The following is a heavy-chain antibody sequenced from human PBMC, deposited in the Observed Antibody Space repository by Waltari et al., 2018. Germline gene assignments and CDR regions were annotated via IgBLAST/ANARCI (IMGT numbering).Heavy chain of an antibody. CDR3: ARGARRTSQTTGWWYFDL. V-gene: IGHV3-74*01. Sequence: EVQLVASGGGLVQPGGSLILSCAASTFPLVFYSRHWVRQVPGKGLEWVSRSNSDGSSISYADSVKGRFTISKDNARNTVYLQMNSLRAEDTAIYYCARGARRTSQTTGWWYFDLWGRGTLLTVSS. J-gene: IGHJ2*01. CDR2: SNSDGSSI. CDR1: TFPLVFYS. D-gene: IGHD4-17*01.